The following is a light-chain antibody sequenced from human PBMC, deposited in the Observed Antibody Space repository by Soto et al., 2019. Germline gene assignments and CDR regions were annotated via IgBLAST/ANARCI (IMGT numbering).Light chain of an antibody. CDR3: MQGTHWPIT. V-gene: IGKV2-30*01. CDR1: KSLVNTNGFAF. Sequence: DVVMTQSPLSLPVTLGQPASIPCRSSKSLVNTNGFAFLNWFHQRPGQSPRRLIYKVSNRDSGVPARFSGSGSGTDFTLKISRVEAEDVGVYYCMQGTHWPITFGQGTRLEIK. J-gene: IGKJ5*01. CDR2: KVS.